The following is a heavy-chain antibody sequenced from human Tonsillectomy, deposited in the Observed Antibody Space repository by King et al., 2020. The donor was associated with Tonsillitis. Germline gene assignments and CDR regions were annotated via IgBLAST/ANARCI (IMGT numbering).Heavy chain of an antibody. V-gene: IGHV2-70*11. CDR1: GFSLYTSQMC. CDR3: AQMGDSSGYPNYYFDY. Sequence: TLQESGPALVKPPQTLTLTCTFSGFSLYTSQMCVSWIRQPPGKALEWLARIDWDGGDYYSPSLRTRLTMSKDTSKNQVVLTMTNMDHVDTATYYCAQMGDSSGYPNYYFDYWGQGILVTVSS. CDR2: IDWDGGD. D-gene: IGHD3-22*01. J-gene: IGHJ4*02.